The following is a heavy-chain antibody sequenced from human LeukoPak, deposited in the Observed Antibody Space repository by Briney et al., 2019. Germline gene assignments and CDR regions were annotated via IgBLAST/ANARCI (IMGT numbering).Heavy chain of an antibody. CDR1: GFSFSDFG. CDR3: AKEYYDLGYSYYMDV. Sequence: PGGSLRLSCVASGFSFSDFGMFWVRQAPGKGLEWVASIRSDGDNENYGDSVKGRVTISRDNSKNTLYLQMSSLRPEDTAVYYCAKEYYDLGYSYYMDVWGKGTTVAVSS. V-gene: IGHV3-30*02. J-gene: IGHJ6*03. D-gene: IGHD3-3*01. CDR2: IRSDGDNE.